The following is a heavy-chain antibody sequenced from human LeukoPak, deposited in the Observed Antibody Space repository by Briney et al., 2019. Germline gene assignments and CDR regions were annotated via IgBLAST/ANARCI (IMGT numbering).Heavy chain of an antibody. V-gene: IGHV3-48*01. Sequence: GGSLRLSCAASGFTFSSYSMNWVRQAPGKGLEWVSYISSFSGTIYYADSVKGRFTISRDNSKNTLYLQMNSLRAEDTAVYYCARSHFDAFDIWGQGTMVTVSS. CDR3: ARSHFDAFDI. J-gene: IGHJ3*02. CDR1: GFTFSSYS. CDR2: ISSFSGTI.